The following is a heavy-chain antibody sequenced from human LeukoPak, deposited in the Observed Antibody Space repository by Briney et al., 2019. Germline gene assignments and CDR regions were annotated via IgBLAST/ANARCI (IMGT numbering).Heavy chain of an antibody. J-gene: IGHJ4*02. CDR2: ISGSGGGT. V-gene: IGHV3-23*01. CDR1: RLTFSSYV. CDR3: GKVRAGWYFDY. Sequence: GGSLRLSCAVSRLTFSSYVMSWVRQAPGKGLEWVSAISGSGGGTYYADSVKGRFTISRDNSKNTLYLQMNSLRAEDTAVYYCGKVRAGWYFDYWGQGTLVTVSS. D-gene: IGHD3-10*01.